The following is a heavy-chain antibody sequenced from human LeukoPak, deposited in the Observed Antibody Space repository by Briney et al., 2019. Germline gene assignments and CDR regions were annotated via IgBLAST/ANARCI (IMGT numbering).Heavy chain of an antibody. CDR1: GFTFSSYA. D-gene: IGHD2-21*01. CDR3: ANPRFRHY. J-gene: IGHJ4*02. CDR2: ISCSGGST. V-gene: IGHV3-23*01. Sequence: GGSLRLSCAASGFTFSSYAMSWVSQAPGKWLEWVSAISCSGGSTYYADFVKGRFTISRDNSKNTLYLQMNSLRAEDTAVYYCANPRFRHYWGQGTLVTVSS.